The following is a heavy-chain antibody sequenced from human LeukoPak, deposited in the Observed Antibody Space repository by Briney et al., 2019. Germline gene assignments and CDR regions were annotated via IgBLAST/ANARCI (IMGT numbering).Heavy chain of an antibody. Sequence: TGGSLRLSCAASGFTFSSYAMSWVRQAPGKGLEWVAVISYDGSNKYYADSVKGRFTISRDNSKNTLYLQMNSLRAEDTAVYYCARDAGYSSGWYGGYFDYWGQGTLVTVSS. V-gene: IGHV3-30-3*01. CDR2: ISYDGSNK. J-gene: IGHJ4*02. CDR3: ARDAGYSSGWYGGYFDY. D-gene: IGHD6-19*01. CDR1: GFTFSSYA.